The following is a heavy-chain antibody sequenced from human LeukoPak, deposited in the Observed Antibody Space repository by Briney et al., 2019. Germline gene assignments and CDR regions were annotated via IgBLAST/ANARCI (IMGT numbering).Heavy chain of an antibody. D-gene: IGHD3-22*01. V-gene: IGHV1-69*05. J-gene: IGHJ4*02. CDR2: IIPIFGTT. Sequence: GSSVKVSCKASGGTFSNYAISWVRQAPGQGLEWMGRIIPIFGTTNYAQKFQGRVTITTDESTSTAYMELSSMRYEDTAVYYCARGGEANYYDTSGYYLYYYWGQGTLVTVSS. CDR3: ARGGEANYYDTSGYYLYYY. CDR1: GGTFSNYA.